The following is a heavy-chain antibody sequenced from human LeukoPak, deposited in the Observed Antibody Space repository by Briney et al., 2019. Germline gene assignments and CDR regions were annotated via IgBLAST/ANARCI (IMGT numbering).Heavy chain of an antibody. V-gene: IGHV3-48*04. Sequence: GGSLRLSCAASGFTFSSYSMNWVRQAPGKGLEWVSYISSSSSTIYYADSVMGRFTISRDNAKNSLYLQMNSLRAEDTAVYYCARGLPNYYGMDVWGQGTTVTVSS. CDR2: ISSSSSTI. CDR3: ARGLPNYYGMDV. CDR1: GFTFSSYS. J-gene: IGHJ6*02.